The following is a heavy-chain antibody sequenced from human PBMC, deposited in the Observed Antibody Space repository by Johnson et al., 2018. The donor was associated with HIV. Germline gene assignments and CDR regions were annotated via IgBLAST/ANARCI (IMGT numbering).Heavy chain of an antibody. CDR1: GFTVSSNY. V-gene: IGHV3-30*18. Sequence: QVQLVESGGGLVQPGGSLRLSCAASGFTVSSNYMSWVRQAPGKGLEWVALISYAGSNKYYADSVKGRFTISRDNSKNTLYLQMNSLRAEDTAVYYCAKDITPYSGAFDLWGQGTMVTVSS. D-gene: IGHD3-10*01. CDR2: ISYAGSNK. CDR3: AKDITPYSGAFDL. J-gene: IGHJ3*01.